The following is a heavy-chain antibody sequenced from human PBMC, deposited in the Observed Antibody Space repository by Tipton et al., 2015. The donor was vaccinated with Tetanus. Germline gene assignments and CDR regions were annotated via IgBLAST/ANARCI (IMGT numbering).Heavy chain of an antibody. CDR3: AKVPWKGVYANWFDP. D-gene: IGHD2-8*01. Sequence: TLSLTCTVSGGSISSYYWSWIRQPAGKGLEWIGRIYTSGSTNSNPSLKSRVTMSVDTSKNQFSLKLSSVTAADTAVYYCAKVPWKGVYANWFDPGGQGTLVTVPP. V-gene: IGHV4-4*07. J-gene: IGHJ5*02. CDR1: GGSISSYY. CDR2: IYTSGST.